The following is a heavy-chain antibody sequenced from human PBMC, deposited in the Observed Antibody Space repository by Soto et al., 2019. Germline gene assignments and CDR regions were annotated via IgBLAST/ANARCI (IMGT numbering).Heavy chain of an antibody. CDR1: GFTFDDYA. D-gene: IGHD3-10*01. Sequence: EVQLVEAGGGLVQPGRFLRLSCAASGFTFDDYAIHWVRQALGKGLEWVSGINWNGDATGYADSVKGRFTISRDNAKNSLYLQMNSLTTEDTAVYYCANLPLYGSGFDCWGQGTLVTVSS. CDR3: ANLPLYGSGFDC. V-gene: IGHV3-9*01. CDR2: INWNGDAT. J-gene: IGHJ4*02.